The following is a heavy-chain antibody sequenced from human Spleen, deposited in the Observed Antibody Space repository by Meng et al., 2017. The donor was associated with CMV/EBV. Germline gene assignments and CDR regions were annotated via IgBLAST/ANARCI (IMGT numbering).Heavy chain of an antibody. J-gene: IGHJ6*02. CDR1: GGSFSGYY. Sequence: SETLSLTCAVYGGSFSGYYWSWIRQPPGKGLAWIGEINHSACTNYNPSLKSRVPISVDTSQNQFSLKLSSVTAADTAVYYCARSFGVVFTNYYYYGMDVWGQGTTVTVSS. CDR3: ARSFGVVFTNYYYYGMDV. D-gene: IGHD3-3*01. V-gene: IGHV4-34*01. CDR2: INHSACT.